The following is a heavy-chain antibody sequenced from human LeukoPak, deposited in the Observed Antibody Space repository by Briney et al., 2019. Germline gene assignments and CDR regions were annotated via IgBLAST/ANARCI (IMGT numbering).Heavy chain of an antibody. D-gene: IGHD1-1*01. J-gene: IGHJ6*03. Sequence: PSETLSLTCTVSGGSISSYYWSWIRQPPGKGLEWIGYIYYSGSTNYNPSLKSRVTISVDTSKNQFSLKLSSVTAADTAVYYCASGPGTEGIYYYYYYMDVWGKGTTVTVSS. CDR1: GGSISSYY. CDR3: ASGPGTEGIYYYYYYMDV. V-gene: IGHV4-59*01. CDR2: IYYSGST.